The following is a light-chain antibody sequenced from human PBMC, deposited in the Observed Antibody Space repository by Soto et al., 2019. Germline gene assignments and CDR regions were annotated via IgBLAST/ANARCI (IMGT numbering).Light chain of an antibody. Sequence: QSALTQPASVSGSPGQSITISCTGTSSDIGTYNFVSWYQQHPGKAPKLMIYDVNNRPSGVSNRFSGSKSGNTASLSISGLQAEDEADYFCSSYKASRVVFGGATKLTVL. CDR3: SSYKASRVV. V-gene: IGLV2-14*01. CDR1: SSDIGTYNF. J-gene: IGLJ2*01. CDR2: DVN.